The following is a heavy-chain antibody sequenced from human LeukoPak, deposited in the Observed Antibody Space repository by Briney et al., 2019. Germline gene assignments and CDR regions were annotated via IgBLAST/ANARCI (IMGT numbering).Heavy chain of an antibody. V-gene: IGHV4-34*01. J-gene: IGHJ2*01. CDR3: ARVANWYFDL. CDR2: INHSGST. Sequence: SETLSLTCTVSGGSISSYYWSWIRQPPGKGLEWIGEINHSGSTNYNPSLKSRVTLSVDTSKNQFSLNLSSVTAADTAVYYCARVANWYFDLWGRGTLVTVSS. CDR1: GGSISSYY.